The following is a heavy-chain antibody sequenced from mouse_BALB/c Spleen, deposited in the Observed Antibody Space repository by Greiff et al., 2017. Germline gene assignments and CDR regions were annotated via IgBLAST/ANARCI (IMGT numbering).Heavy chain of an antibody. D-gene: IGHD2-4*01. J-gene: IGHJ4*01. CDR2: ISSGGSYT. Sequence: EVQGVESGGGLVKPGGSLKLSCAASGFTFSSYAMSWVRQSPEKRLEWVAEISSGGSYTYYPDTVTGRFTISRDNAKNTLYLEMSSLRSEDTAMYYCARDLYYDYDGYAMDYWGQGTSVTVS. CDR1: GFTFSSYA. V-gene: IGHV5-9-4*01. CDR3: ARDLYYDYDGYAMDY.